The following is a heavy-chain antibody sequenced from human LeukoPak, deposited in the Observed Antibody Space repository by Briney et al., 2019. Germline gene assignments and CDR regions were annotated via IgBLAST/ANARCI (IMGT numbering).Heavy chain of an antibody. Sequence: ASVKVSCKASGYAFNDYAIHWVRQAPGQRFEWMGWIGAANGNTKYSEKLQGRVTITRDTSASTAYMELSSLRSEDPAVYFCARGRGTAGSNRDFYFFYYSDVWGKGTTVAVSS. J-gene: IGHJ6*04. V-gene: IGHV1-3*01. CDR1: GYAFNDYA. CDR2: IGAANGNT. CDR3: ARGRGTAGSNRDFYFFYYSDV. D-gene: IGHD6-13*01.